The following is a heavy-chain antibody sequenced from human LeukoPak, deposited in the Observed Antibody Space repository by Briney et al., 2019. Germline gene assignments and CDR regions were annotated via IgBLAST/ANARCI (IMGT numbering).Heavy chain of an antibody. CDR3: ASMKRGCGPRKFDY. J-gene: IGHJ4*02. V-gene: IGHV1-69*13. Sequence: ASVKVSCKASGGTFSSYAISWVRQAPGQGLEWMGGIIPIFGTANYAQKFQGRVTITADESTSTAYMELSSLRSEDTAVYYCASMKRGCGPRKFDYWGQGTLVTVSS. CDR2: IIPIFGTA. D-gene: IGHD2-21*01. CDR1: GGTFSSYA.